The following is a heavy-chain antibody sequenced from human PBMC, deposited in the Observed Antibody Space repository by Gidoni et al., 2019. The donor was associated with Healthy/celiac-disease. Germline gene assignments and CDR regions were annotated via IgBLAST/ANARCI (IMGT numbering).Heavy chain of an antibody. CDR3: AKDPHLATGYLLSWFDP. V-gene: IGHV3-30*18. Sequence: QVQLVESGGGVVQPGRSLRLSCAASGFPFSSHGMHWVRQAPGKGLEWVAVISYDGSNKYYADSVKGRFTISRDNSKNTLYLQMNSLRAEDTAVYYCAKDPHLATGYLLSWFDPWGQGTLVTVSS. CDR2: ISYDGSNK. CDR1: GFPFSSHG. D-gene: IGHD3-10*01. J-gene: IGHJ5*02.